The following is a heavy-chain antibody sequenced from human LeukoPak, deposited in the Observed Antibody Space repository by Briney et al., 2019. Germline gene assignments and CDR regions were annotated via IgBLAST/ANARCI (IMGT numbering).Heavy chain of an antibody. CDR1: GFTFSSYD. V-gene: IGHV3-33*01. CDR3: ARARSSVTAPDY. J-gene: IGHJ4*02. D-gene: IGHD3-22*01. Sequence: GGSLRLSCAASGFTFSSYDMHWVRQAPGKGLEWVAVIWYDGSNKYYADSVKGRFTISRDNSKNTLCLQMNSLRVEDTAVYYCARARSSVTAPDYWGRGTLVTVSS. CDR2: IWYDGSNK.